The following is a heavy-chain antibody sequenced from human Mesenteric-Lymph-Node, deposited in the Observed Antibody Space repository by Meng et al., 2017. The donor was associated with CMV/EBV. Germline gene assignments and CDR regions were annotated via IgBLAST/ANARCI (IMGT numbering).Heavy chain of an antibody. V-gene: IGHV3-48*04. CDR2: ISSSSSTI. CDR3: AGRLCVGDCSIDY. D-gene: IGHD2-21*01. J-gene: IGHJ4*02. CDR1: GFTFSSYS. Sequence: GESLKISCAASGFTFSSYSMNWVRQAPGKGLEWVSYISSSSSTIYYADSVKGRFTISRDNAKNSLYLQMNSLRAEDTAVYYCAGRLCVGDCSIDYWGQGTLVTVSS.